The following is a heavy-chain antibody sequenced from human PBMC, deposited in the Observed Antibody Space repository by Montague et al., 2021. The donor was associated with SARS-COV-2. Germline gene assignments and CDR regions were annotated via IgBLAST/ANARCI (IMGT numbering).Heavy chain of an antibody. J-gene: IGHJ5*01. CDR1: GDSVSRGSSY. V-gene: IGHV4-61*01. D-gene: IGHD5-24*01. Sequence: SETLSLTCTVSGDSVSRGSSYWSWIRQPPGKGLEWIGNIYYTGSRXYNSSLKSRLTISVDTSKNQFSLKLSSVTAADTAVYYCARHARGEGYTSWFDSWGQGTLVTVSS. CDR2: IYYTGSR. CDR3: ARHARGEGYTSWFDS.